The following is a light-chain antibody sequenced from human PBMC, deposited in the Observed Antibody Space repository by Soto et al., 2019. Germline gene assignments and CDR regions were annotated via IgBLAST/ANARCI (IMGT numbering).Light chain of an antibody. CDR2: WAS. V-gene: IGKV4-1*01. Sequence: DIVMTQSPDSLAVSLGERATINCKSSQSVLYSSNNKNYLAWYQQRPGKPPKLLIYWASTRESGVPDRFSGSGSGTDFTLTITSLQAEDVAVYYCQQYESTPPTFGQGTKLEMK. CDR1: QSVLYSSNNKNY. J-gene: IGKJ2*01. CDR3: QQYESTPPT.